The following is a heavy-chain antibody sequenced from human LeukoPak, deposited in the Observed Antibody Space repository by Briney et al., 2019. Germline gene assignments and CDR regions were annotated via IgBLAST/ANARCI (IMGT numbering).Heavy chain of an antibody. CDR2: IKQDGSEK. D-gene: IGHD5-18*01. CDR3: ARTTAMGIGDHYFDY. J-gene: IGHJ4*02. CDR1: GFTFSSYW. Sequence: PGGSLRLSCAASGFTFSSYWMSWVRQAPGKGLEWVANIKQDGSEKYYVDSVKGRFTISRDNAKNSLYLQMNSLRAEDTAVYYCARTTAMGIGDHYFDYWGQGTLVTVSS. V-gene: IGHV3-7*01.